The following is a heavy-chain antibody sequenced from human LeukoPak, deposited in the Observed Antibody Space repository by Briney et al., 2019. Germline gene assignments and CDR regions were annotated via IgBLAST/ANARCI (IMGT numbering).Heavy chain of an antibody. CDR3: ARAAYYYDSSGYRYWYFDL. D-gene: IGHD3-22*01. J-gene: IGHJ2*01. Sequence: PSQTLSLTCTVSGGSISSGGCYWSWIRQHPGKGLEWIGYIYYSGSTYYNPSLKSRVTISVDTSKNQFSLKLSSVTAADTAVYYCARAAYYYDSSGYRYWYFDLWGRGTLVTVSS. CDR1: GGSISSGGCY. CDR2: IYYSGST. V-gene: IGHV4-31*03.